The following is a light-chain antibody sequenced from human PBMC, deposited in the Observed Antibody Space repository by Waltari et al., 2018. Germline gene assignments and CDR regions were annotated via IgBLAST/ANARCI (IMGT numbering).Light chain of an antibody. CDR1: NKDSGTNKH. J-gene: IGLJ2*01. V-gene: IGLV2-23*02. Sequence: HSALTQPASVSGSPGQSIPIPRSRTNKDSGTNKHVSWYHKHPGRVPKLIIYEVSERPSGVSDRFSGSKSGNTASLTISGLQPDDEADYYCFSYTRSITFVFGGGTKLTVL. CDR2: EVS. CDR3: FSYTRSITFV.